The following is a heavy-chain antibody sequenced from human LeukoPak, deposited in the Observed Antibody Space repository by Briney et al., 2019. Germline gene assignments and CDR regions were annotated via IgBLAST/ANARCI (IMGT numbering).Heavy chain of an antibody. CDR2: ISGSGDST. V-gene: IGHV3-23*01. D-gene: IGHD1-26*01. J-gene: IGHJ4*02. CDR1: RFTFSNYA. Sequence: GGSLRLSCAASRFTFSNYAMSWVRQAPGKGLEWVSAISGSGDSTYYADSVKGRFTISRDNSKNTLYLQMNSLRAEDTAVYYCAKGLRESGWGAPTRGFDYWGQGTLVTVSS. CDR3: AKGLRESGWGAPTRGFDY.